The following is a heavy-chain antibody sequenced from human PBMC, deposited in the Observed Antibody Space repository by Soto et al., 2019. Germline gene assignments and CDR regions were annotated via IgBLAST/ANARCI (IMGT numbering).Heavy chain of an antibody. CDR2: IYSGGRN. CDR3: ARGSSRWDY. V-gene: IGHV4-4*07. J-gene: IGHJ4*02. D-gene: IGHD6-13*01. CDR1: GGSISSFY. Sequence: SETLSLTCTVSGGSISSFYWSWIRQPAGKGLEWIGRIYSGGRNNYNPSLKSRVTMSVYTSKNQFSLRLNSVTAADTATHYCARGSSRWDYWGQGTLVTVSS.